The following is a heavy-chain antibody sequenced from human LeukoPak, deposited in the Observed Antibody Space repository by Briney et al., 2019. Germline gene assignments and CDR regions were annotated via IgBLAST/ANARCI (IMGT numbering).Heavy chain of an antibody. V-gene: IGHV3-33*01. CDR3: ARDLAAGAYGMDV. J-gene: IGHJ6*02. CDR2: IWDDGSNK. D-gene: IGHD6-25*01. CDR1: GFTFSISG. Sequence: GRSLRLSCAAYGFTFSISGMHWVRQAPGKGLEWVAVIWDDGSNKYYGDSVKGRFTISRDNSKNTLYLQMNSLRAEDTAVYYCARDLAAGAYGMDVWGQGTTVTVSS.